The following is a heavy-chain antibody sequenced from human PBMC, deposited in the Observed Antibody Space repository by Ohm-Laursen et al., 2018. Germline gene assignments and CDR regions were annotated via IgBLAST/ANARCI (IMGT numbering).Heavy chain of an antibody. V-gene: IGHV3-7*01. CDR3: ARDTDDRDAFDI. CDR2: IKQDGSEK. D-gene: IGHD1-1*01. Sequence: SLRLSCAASGFTFTDYWMIWVRRAPGKGLEWVANIKQDGSEKNYVDSVKGRFTISRDNAKNSLYLQMNSLRAEDTAVYYCARDTDDRDAFDIWGQGTMVTVSS. J-gene: IGHJ3*02. CDR1: GFTFTDYW.